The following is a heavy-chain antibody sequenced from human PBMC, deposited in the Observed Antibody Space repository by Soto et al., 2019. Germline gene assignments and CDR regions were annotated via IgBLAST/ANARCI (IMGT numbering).Heavy chain of an antibody. CDR1: GFTFSSYA. J-gene: IGHJ4*02. CDR3: AKVRAATPPFQLLFDY. V-gene: IGHV3-23*01. Sequence: GGSLRLSCAASGFTFSSYAMSWVRQAPGKGLEWVSAISGSGGSTYYADSVKGRFTISSDNSKNTLYLQMNCLRAEDTSVYYCAKVRAATPPFQLLFDYWGQGTLVTVSS. CDR2: ISGSGGST. D-gene: IGHD2-15*01.